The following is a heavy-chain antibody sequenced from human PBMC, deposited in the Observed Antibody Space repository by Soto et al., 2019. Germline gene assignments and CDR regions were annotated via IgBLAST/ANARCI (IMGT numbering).Heavy chain of an antibody. CDR2: IKQDGSEK. CDR3: ARVRRSSWYWYFDY. J-gene: IGHJ4*02. D-gene: IGHD6-13*01. Sequence: EVQLVESGGGLVQPGGSLRLSCAASGFTFSSYWMSWVRQAPGKGLEWVANIKQDGSEKYYVDSVKGRFTISRDNAKNSLYLQMNSLRAEDTAVYYCARVRRSSWYWYFDYWGQGTLVTVSS. CDR1: GFTFSSYW. V-gene: IGHV3-7*01.